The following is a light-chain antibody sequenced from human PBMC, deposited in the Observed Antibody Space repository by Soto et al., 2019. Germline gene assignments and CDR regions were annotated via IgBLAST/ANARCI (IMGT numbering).Light chain of an antibody. V-gene: IGKV3-15*01. Sequence: EILMTQSPATLSASPGERATLSCRASQSVSNKLAWYQQRPGQAPRLLISGASTRATGIPGRFSGSGSETDFTLTITSLQSADFATYYCQQYKDWPITFGEGTKVEI. CDR2: GAS. J-gene: IGKJ4*01. CDR3: QQYKDWPIT. CDR1: QSVSNK.